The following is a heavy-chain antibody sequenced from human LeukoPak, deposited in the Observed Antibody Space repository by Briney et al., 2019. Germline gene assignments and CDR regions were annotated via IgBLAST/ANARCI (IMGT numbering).Heavy chain of an antibody. CDR2: INSNSGGT. CDR3: ARDPTSLRGVTFDY. Sequence: ASVKVSCKASGYTFTGYYMHWVRQAPGQGLEWMGWINSNSGGTNYAQKFQGRVTMTRDTSISTAYMELSRLRSDDTAVYYCARDPTSLRGVTFDYWGQGTLVTVSS. V-gene: IGHV1-2*02. J-gene: IGHJ4*02. D-gene: IGHD3-10*01. CDR1: GYTFTGYY.